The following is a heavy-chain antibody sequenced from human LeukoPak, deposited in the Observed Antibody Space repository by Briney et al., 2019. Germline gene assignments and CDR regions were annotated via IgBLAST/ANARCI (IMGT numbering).Heavy chain of an antibody. CDR3: AHGRAYYYDSSRPGGYFDY. CDR2: IIPIFGTA. V-gene: IGHV1-69*05. D-gene: IGHD3-22*01. CDR1: GGTFSSYA. J-gene: IGHJ4*02. Sequence: ASVKVSCKASGGTFSSYAISWVRQAPGQGLEWMGGIIPIFGTANYAQKFQGRVTITTDESTSTAYMELSSLRSEDTAVYYCAHGRAYYYDSSRPGGYFDYWGQGTQVTVSS.